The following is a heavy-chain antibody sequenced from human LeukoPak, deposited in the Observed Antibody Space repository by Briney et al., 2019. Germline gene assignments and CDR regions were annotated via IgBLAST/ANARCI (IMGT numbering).Heavy chain of an antibody. V-gene: IGHV5-10-1*01. CDR3: ARAGGSYYSCQDYYYGMDV. CDR1: GYNFTSYW. CDR2: IDPSDSYT. Sequence: GESLKISCKGSGYNFTSYWISWGRQMPGKGLEGMGRIDPSDSYTNYSPSFQGHVTISADKSISTAYLQWSSLKASDTAMYYCARAGGSYYSCQDYYYGMDVWGKGTTVTVSS. J-gene: IGHJ6*04. D-gene: IGHD3-10*01.